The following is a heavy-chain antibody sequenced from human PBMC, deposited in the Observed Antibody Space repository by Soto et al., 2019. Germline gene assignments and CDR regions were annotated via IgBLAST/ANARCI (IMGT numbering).Heavy chain of an antibody. D-gene: IGHD2-2*01. CDR2: ISDSGST. Sequence: PGGSLGLSCTASGFTFSTYAMSWVRQAPGKGLEWVSTISDSGSTYYADSVKGRFTISRDNSKNTLYLEMNSLRAEDTAVYYCAKDKGGRYCSRTSCLYSFDYWAQGTLVTVSS. V-gene: IGHV3-23*01. CDR3: AKDKGGRYCSRTSCLYSFDY. CDR1: GFTFSTYA. J-gene: IGHJ4*02.